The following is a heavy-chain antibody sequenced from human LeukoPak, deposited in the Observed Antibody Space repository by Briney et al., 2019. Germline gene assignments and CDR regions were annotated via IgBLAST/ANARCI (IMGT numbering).Heavy chain of an antibody. CDR2: IRGSGSKT. J-gene: IGHJ4*02. CDR1: GFVFSSFA. CDR3: VKDSYYDSSGYYGY. V-gene: IGHV3-23*01. D-gene: IGHD3-22*01. Sequence: GGSLRLSCAASGFVFSSFAMSWVRQAPGKGLEWVSVIRGSGSKTSYADSVKGRFTISRDNSKSTLFLHMNSLRAEDTAVYYCVKDSYYDSSGYYGYWGQGTLVTVSS.